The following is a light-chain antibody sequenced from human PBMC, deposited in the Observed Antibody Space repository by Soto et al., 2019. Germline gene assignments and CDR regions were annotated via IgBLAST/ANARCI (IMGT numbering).Light chain of an antibody. CDR1: QSITSW. J-gene: IGKJ4*01. Sequence: DIQITQSPSTLSASVGDRDTITCRASQSITSWLAWYQQKPGKAPNLLIYDASSLQSGVPSRFSGSGSGTEFTLTISSLQPDDSATYYCQQYNSHDDIAFGRGTKVEIK. CDR3: QQYNSHDDIA. CDR2: DAS. V-gene: IGKV1-5*01.